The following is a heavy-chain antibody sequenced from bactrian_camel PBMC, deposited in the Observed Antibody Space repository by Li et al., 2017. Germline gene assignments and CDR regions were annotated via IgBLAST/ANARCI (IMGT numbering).Heavy chain of an antibody. CDR2: ISPSGGST. CDR3: AAGHFSFYVSYSSCPPEDGHY. D-gene: IGHD6*01. J-gene: IGHJ4*01. CDR1: GMTYSITC. Sequence: DVQLVESGGGSVQAGGSLRLSCVASGMTYSITCMGWFRQALGKEREAVSCISPSGGSTYYADSVKGRFAISRDNAKNTLYLQMSSLKPEDTAVYHCAAGHFSFYVSYSSCPPEDGHYWGQGTQVTVS. V-gene: IGHV3S59*01.